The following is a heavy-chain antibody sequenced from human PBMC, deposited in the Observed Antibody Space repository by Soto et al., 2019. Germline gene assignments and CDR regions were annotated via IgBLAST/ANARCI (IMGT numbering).Heavy chain of an antibody. D-gene: IGHD2-21*02. CDR2: IWYDGSNK. CDR1: GFTFSSYG. Sequence: GGSLRLSCAASGFTFSSYGMHWVRQAPGKGLEWVAVIWYDGSNKYYAGSVKGRFTISRGNSKNTLYLQMNSLRAEDTAVYYCARAKSAYCGGDCYPDFQHWGQGTLVTVSS. V-gene: IGHV3-33*01. CDR3: ARAKSAYCGGDCYPDFQH. J-gene: IGHJ1*01.